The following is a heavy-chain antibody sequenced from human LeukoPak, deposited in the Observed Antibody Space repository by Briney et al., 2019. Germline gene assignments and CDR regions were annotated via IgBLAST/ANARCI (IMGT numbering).Heavy chain of an antibody. D-gene: IGHD1-26*01. V-gene: IGHV4-59*08. J-gene: IGHJ6*04. CDR3: ARRSVGAPVRFV. CDR2: IYYSGST. CDR1: GGSSSDYL. Sequence: PSETLSLTCTVSGGSSSDYLWSWIRQPPGKGLEWIGYIYYSGSTNCNPSLKSRVAISLDTSKTHFSLSLTSVTAADTAVYYCARRSVGAPVRFVWGKGTTVTVSS.